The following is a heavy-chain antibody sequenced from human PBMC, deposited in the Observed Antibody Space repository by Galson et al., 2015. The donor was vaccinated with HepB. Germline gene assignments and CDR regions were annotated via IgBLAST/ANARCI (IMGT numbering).Heavy chain of an antibody. V-gene: IGHV3-48*02. CDR2: IRVRSGNTI. Sequence: SLRLSCAASGFTFSRYSMNWVRQAPGKGLEWVSYIRVRSGNTIHYADSVKGRFTISRDNAQNSLHLQMNSLRDGDTAVYYCARDRDFAFDVWGQGIMVTVSS. J-gene: IGHJ3*01. CDR3: ARDRDFAFDV. CDR1: GFTFSRYS.